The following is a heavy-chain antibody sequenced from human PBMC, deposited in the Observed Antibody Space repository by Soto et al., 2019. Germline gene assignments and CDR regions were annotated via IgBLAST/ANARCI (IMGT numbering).Heavy chain of an antibody. CDR2: INQAGNKK. CDR1: GLTFSNYW. D-gene: IGHD2-8*02. V-gene: IGHV3-7*05. J-gene: IGHJ4*02. CDR3: ARDRGSGRY. Sequence: EVQLVESGGDSVQPGGSLRLSCVTSGLTFSNYWLSWVRQAPGKGLEWVANINQAGNKKYYVDSVKGRFTISRDNAKNSLYLQMNSLKAEDTAVYYCARDRGSGRYWGQGTLVTVSS.